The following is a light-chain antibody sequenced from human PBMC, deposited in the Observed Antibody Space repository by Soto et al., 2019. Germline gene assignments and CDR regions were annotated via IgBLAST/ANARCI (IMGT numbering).Light chain of an antibody. CDR2: DAS. V-gene: IGKV1-33*01. CDR1: QDISNY. Sequence: IQRTQSPSSLSASVGDRVTITCQASQDISNYLNWYQQKPGKAPKLLIYDASNLETGVPSRFSGSGSGTDFTFTISSLQPEDIATYYCQQYDNLPITFGQGRLLEIK. CDR3: QQYDNLPIT. J-gene: IGKJ5*01.